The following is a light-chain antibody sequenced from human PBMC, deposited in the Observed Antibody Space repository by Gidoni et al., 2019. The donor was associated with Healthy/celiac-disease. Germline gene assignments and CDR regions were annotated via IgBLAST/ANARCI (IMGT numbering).Light chain of an antibody. V-gene: IGKV3-20*01. CDR2: GAS. CDR3: QQYGSSPWT. Sequence: EIVLTQSPGTLSLSPGERATLSCRASQSVSSTYLAWYQQKPGQAPRLLIYGASSRATGIPDRFSGSGSGTDFTLTISRLEPEDFAVYYCQQYGSSPWTFDQXTKVEIK. J-gene: IGKJ1*01. CDR1: QSVSSTY.